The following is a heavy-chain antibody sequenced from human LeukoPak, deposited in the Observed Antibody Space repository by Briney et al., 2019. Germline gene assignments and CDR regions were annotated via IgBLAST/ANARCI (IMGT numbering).Heavy chain of an antibody. J-gene: IGHJ4*02. V-gene: IGHV3-15*01. D-gene: IGHD1-7*01. CDR2: IKSKTDGGTT. CDR3: AQDRVPGTSPKLDY. Sequence: GGSLRLSCAASGFTSSPYWMTWVRQAPGKGLEWVGRIKSKTDGGTTDYAAPVKGRFTTSRDDSKNTLYLQMNSLKTEDTAVYYCAQDRVPGTSPKLDYWGQGTLVTVSS. CDR1: GFTSSPYW.